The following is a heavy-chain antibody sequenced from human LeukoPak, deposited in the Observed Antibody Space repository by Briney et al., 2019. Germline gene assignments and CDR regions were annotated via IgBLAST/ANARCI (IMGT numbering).Heavy chain of an antibody. CDR3: AKIYGLGYQLLGRFGY. CDR1: GFTFSSYA. V-gene: IGHV3-23*01. Sequence: GGSLRLSCAASGFTFSSYAMSWVRQAPGKGLEWVSAISGSGGSTYYADSVKGRFTISRDNSKNTLYLQMNSLRAEDTAVYYCAKIYGLGYQLLGRFGYWGQGTLVTVSS. J-gene: IGHJ4*02. CDR2: ISGSGGST. D-gene: IGHD2-2*01.